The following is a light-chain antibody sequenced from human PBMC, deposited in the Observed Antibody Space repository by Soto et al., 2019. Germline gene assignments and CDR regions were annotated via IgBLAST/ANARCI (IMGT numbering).Light chain of an antibody. Sequence: QSALTQPPSASGTPGQRVTISCSXSSSNIGSKTVNWYQQLPGTAPKLLIYSNYQRPSGVPDRFSGSKSGTSASLAISGLQSEDEADYYCSAWDASLNGYVFGTGTKVTVL. J-gene: IGLJ1*01. CDR1: SSNIGSKT. CDR3: SAWDASLNGYV. V-gene: IGLV1-44*01. CDR2: SNY.